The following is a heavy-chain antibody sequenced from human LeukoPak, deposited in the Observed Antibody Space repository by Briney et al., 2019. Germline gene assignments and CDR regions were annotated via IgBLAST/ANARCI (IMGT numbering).Heavy chain of an antibody. CDR3: ARGVYDILTGYYKSYYYYYMDV. D-gene: IGHD3-9*01. Sequence: SETLSLTCTVSGGSISSYYWSWIRQPPGKGLEWIGYIYYSGSANYNPSLKSRVTISVDTSKNQFSLKLSSVTAADTAVYYCARGVYDILTGYYKSYYYYYMDVWGKGTTVTISS. CDR1: GGSISSYY. CDR2: IYYSGSA. J-gene: IGHJ6*03. V-gene: IGHV4-59*01.